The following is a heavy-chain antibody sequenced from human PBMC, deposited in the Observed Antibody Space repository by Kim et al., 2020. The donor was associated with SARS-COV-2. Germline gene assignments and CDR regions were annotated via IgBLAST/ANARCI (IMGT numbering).Heavy chain of an antibody. Sequence: GGSLRLPCAASGFTFSRYWMHWVRQAPGKGLVWVSHINGDGRSTSYADSVKGRVTISRDNAKNTLYLQMNSLRAEDTAVYYCARGGSGSLDYWGQGTLVT. J-gene: IGHJ4*02. CDR3: ARGGSGSLDY. D-gene: IGHD3-16*01. V-gene: IGHV3-74*01. CDR2: INGDGRST. CDR1: GFTFSRYW.